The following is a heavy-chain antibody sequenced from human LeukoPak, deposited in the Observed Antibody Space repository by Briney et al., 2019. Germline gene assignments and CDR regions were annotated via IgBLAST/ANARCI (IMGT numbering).Heavy chain of an antibody. CDR1: GYPFTPYY. CDR3: ARDGESDYDISTGFYGY. V-gene: IGHV1-2*02. D-gene: IGHD3-9*01. J-gene: IGHJ4*02. CDR2: INPNSGGT. Sequence: ASVKVSCKASGYPFTPYYIHWVRQAPGQGLEWMGWINPNSGGTNYAQKFQGRVTMTRDTSISTAYMELSRLRSDDTAVYYCARDGESDYDISTGFYGYWGQGTLVTVSS.